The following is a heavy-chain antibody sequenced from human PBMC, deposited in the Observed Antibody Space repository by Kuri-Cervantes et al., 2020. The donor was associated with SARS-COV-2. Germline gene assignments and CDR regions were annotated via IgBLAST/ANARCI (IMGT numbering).Heavy chain of an antibody. V-gene: IGHV3-7*01. Sequence: GESLKISCAASGFTFSSYWMSWVRQAPGKGLEWVANIKQDGSEKYYVDSVKGRFTISRDNAKNSLYLQMNSLRAEDTAVYYCASSRGYSGYDLYYYYYMDVWGNGTTVTVSS. D-gene: IGHD5-12*01. CDR3: ASSRGYSGYDLYYYYYMDV. CDR1: GFTFSSYW. CDR2: IKQDGSEK. J-gene: IGHJ6*03.